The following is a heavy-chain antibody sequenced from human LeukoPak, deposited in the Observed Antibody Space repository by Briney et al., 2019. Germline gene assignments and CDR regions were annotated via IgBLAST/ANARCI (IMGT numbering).Heavy chain of an antibody. Sequence: GGSLRLSCVASGFTFSSYSMNWVRQAPGKGLEWVSSISSSSSYIYYADSVKGRFTISRDNAKNSLYLQMNSLRAEDTAVYYCARGGYSYGYWDYWGQGTLVTVSS. V-gene: IGHV3-21*01. CDR3: ARGGYSYGYWDY. J-gene: IGHJ4*02. CDR2: ISSSSSYI. CDR1: GFTFSSYS. D-gene: IGHD5-18*01.